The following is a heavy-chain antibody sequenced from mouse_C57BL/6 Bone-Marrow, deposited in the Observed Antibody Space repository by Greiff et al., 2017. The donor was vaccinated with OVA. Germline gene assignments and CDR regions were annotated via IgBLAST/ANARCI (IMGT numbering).Heavy chain of an antibody. CDR2: IYPGNSDT. D-gene: IGHD1-1*01. Sequence: VHVKQSGTVLARPGASVKMSCKTSGYTFTSYWMHWVKQRPGQGLEWIGAIYPGNSDTSYNQKFKGKAKLTAVTSASTAYMELSSLTNEDSAVYYGTRFPLLRGRYYAMDYWGQGTSVTVSS. V-gene: IGHV1-5*01. CDR3: TRFPLLRGRYYAMDY. CDR1: GYTFTSYW. J-gene: IGHJ4*01.